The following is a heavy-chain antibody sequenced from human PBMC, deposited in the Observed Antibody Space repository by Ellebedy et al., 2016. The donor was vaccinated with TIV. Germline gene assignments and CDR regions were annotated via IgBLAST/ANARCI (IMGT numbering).Heavy chain of an antibody. V-gene: IGHV3-48*01. D-gene: IGHD3-16*01. CDR3: AKYHYDYIL. CDR1: GFTFSSYS. Sequence: GGSLRLXXAASGFTFSSYSMNWVRQAPGKGLEWVSYISSSSSTIYYADSVKGRFTISRDNSKNTLYLQMNSLRAEDTAVYYCAKYHYDYILWGQGTLVTVSS. CDR2: ISSSSSTI. J-gene: IGHJ4*02.